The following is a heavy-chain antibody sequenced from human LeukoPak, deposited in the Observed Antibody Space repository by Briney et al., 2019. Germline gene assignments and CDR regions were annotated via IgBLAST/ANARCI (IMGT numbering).Heavy chain of an antibody. CDR3: ARGSGSYRY. D-gene: IGHD1-26*01. J-gene: IGHJ4*02. V-gene: IGHV4-34*01. Sequence: SETLSLTCAVYGGSFSGYYWSWIRQPPGKGLEWIGEINHSGSTNYNPSLKSRVTISVDTSKNQFSLKPSSVTAADTAVYYCARGSGSYRYWGQGTLVTVSS. CDR2: INHSGST. CDR1: GGSFSGYY.